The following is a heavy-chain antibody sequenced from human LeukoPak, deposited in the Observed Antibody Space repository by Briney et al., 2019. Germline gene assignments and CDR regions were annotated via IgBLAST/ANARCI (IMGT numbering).Heavy chain of an antibody. J-gene: IGHJ4*02. Sequence: PGGSLRLSCAASGFTFSGYAMSWVRQAPGKGLEWVSTISAGGGSTYYADSVKGRFTISRDNSKNTLSLQMNSLRAEDTAVYFCAKVWALYYFDSWGQGTLVTVSS. V-gene: IGHV3-23*01. D-gene: IGHD7-27*01. CDR2: ISAGGGST. CDR3: AKVWALYYFDS. CDR1: GFTFSGYA.